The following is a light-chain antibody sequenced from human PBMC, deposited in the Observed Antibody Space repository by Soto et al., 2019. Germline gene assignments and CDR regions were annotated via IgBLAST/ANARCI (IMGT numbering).Light chain of an antibody. J-gene: IGLJ1*01. V-gene: IGLV2-14*03. Sequence: HSALAQPASVAGSPGQSITISCTGTSRDVGAYDYVSWYLQYPDKAPQLLIYYVDHRPSGVSSRFSGSRSGNTASLTISGLQAGDEGDYSCCSYADGSIYCFASGTKGTV. CDR1: SRDVGAYDY. CDR3: CSYADGSIYC. CDR2: YVD.